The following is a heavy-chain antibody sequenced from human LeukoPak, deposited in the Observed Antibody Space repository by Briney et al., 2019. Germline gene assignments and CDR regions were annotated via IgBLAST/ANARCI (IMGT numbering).Heavy chain of an antibody. Sequence: GGSVKVSCKASGGTFSSYAISWVRQAPGQGLEWMGWISAYNGNTNYAQKLQGRVTMTTDTSTSTAYMELRSLRSDDTAVYYCARDGYYYDSSGYYYWGQGTLVTVSS. V-gene: IGHV1-18*01. J-gene: IGHJ4*02. CDR2: ISAYNGNT. D-gene: IGHD3-22*01. CDR1: GGTFSSYA. CDR3: ARDGYYYDSSGYYY.